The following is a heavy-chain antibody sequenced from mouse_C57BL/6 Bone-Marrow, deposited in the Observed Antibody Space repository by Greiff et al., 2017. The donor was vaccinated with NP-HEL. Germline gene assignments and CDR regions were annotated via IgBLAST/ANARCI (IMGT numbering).Heavy chain of an antibody. D-gene: IGHD1-1*01. CDR1: GYTFTDYN. J-gene: IGHJ4*01. CDR2: INPNNGGT. CDR3: ARGPSVEDYAMDY. Sequence: EVQLQESGPELVKPGASVKMSCKASGYTFTDYNMHWVKQRHGKSLEWIGYINPNNGGTSYNQKFKGKATLTVNKSSSTAYMELRSLTSEDSAVYYCARGPSVEDYAMDYWGQGTSVTVSS. V-gene: IGHV1-22*01.